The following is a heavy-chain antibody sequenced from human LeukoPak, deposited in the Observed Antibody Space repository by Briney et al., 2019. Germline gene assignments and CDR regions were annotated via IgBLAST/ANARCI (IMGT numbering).Heavy chain of an antibody. J-gene: IGHJ4*02. CDR1: GRTFSTYD. Sequence: GASVNLSCKASGRTFSTYDISCVRQPPAQALEGVGRIVPILGTANYAQNFQGRVTITADRSTTTAYMELSSLRSEDTAVYYCARVPQGSSWPYYFDYWGQGTLVTVSS. CDR2: IVPILGTA. V-gene: IGHV1-69*04. D-gene: IGHD6-13*01. CDR3: ARVPQGSSWPYYFDY.